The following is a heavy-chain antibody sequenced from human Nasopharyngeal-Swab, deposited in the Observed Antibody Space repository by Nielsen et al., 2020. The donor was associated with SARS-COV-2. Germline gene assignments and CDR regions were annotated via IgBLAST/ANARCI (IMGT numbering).Heavy chain of an antibody. Sequence: GESLKISCAASGFTFSSYNMNWVRQAPGKGLEWVSSISSSCSYIYYADSVKGRFTISRDNAKNSLYLQMNSLRAEDTAVYYCARGCVLTGPSCYYYGMDVWGQGTTVTVSS. D-gene: IGHD3-9*01. J-gene: IGHJ6*02. CDR2: ISSSCSYI. CDR3: ARGCVLTGPSCYYYGMDV. CDR1: GFTFSSYN. V-gene: IGHV3-21*01.